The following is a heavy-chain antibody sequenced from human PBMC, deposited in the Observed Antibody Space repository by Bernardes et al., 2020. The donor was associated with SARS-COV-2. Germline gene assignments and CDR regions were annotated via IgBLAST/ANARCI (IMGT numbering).Heavy chain of an antibody. J-gene: IGHJ4*02. Sequence: GSLSPSRAASGFTFSRYWIHWVRPAPGKGLEWLSRIGPDGSSSSYADSVRGRFTISRDNAKNTLYLQMNTLTGEDTAIYYCARGGGGSTYGFGDYWGQGTLVTVSS. CDR2: IGPDGSSS. D-gene: IGHD5-18*01. CDR3: ARGGGGSTYGFGDY. CDR1: GFTFSRYW. V-gene: IGHV3-74*01.